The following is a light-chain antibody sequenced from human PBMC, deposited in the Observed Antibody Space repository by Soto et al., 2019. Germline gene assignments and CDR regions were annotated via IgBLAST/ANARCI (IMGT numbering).Light chain of an antibody. CDR3: XSYAGSNNPVI. CDR2: EVS. J-gene: IGLJ2*01. Sequence: QSALTQPXSASGSPGQSVTIXCTGTSSDVGGYNYVSWYQQHPGKAPKFMIYEVSKRXSGVPDRFSGSKSGNXXXLTVSGLQXDDEADYYXXSYAGSNNPVIFGGGTXXTVL. V-gene: IGLV2-8*01. CDR1: SSDVGGYNY.